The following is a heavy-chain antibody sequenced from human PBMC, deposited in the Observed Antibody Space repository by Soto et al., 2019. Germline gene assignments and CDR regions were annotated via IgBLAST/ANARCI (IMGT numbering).Heavy chain of an antibody. V-gene: IGHV3-30-3*01. D-gene: IGHD2-15*01. Sequence: PGGSLRLSCAASGFTFSSYAMHWVRQAPGKGLEWVAVISYDGSNKYYADSVKGRFTISRDNSKNTLYLQMNSLRAEDTAAYYCARSSVVVVVAATLDYYGMDVWGQGTTVTVSS. CDR3: ARSSVVVVVAATLDYYGMDV. CDR2: ISYDGSNK. CDR1: GFTFSSYA. J-gene: IGHJ6*02.